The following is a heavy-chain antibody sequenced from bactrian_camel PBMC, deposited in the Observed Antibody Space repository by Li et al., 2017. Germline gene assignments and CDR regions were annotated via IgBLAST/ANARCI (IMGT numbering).Heavy chain of an antibody. Sequence: QLVESGGGTVQPGESLRLSCAAANVTVCMGWFRQVPGKERDVVATIDYWGDSAYADSVKGRFTISRDNAKNTLYLHRNSLKPEDTAIYYCAARRGIVPYPWSPLVYRVWGQGTQVTVS. CDR3: AARRGIVPYPWSPLVYRV. D-gene: IGHD2*01. J-gene: IGHJ4*01. CDR1: NVTVC. CDR2: IDYWGDS. V-gene: IGHV3S53*01.